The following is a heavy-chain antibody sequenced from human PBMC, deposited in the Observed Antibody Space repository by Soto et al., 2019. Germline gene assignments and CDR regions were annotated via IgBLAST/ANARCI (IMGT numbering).Heavy chain of an antibody. D-gene: IGHD2-8*01. CDR2: IYPDSGGT. CDR1: GYTFSGFY. Sequence: ASVTVSCKTSGYTFSGFYIHWVRQAPGQGLESMGWIYPDSGGTDYAQKFQGRVTMTRDTSISTAYMELSRLRSDDTAVYYCRVTGVSEVDYWGQGTLATAYS. V-gene: IGHV1-2*02. J-gene: IGHJ4*02. CDR3: RVTGVSEVDY.